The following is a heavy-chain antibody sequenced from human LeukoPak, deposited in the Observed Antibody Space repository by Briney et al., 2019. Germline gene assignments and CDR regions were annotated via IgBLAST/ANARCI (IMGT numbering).Heavy chain of an antibody. J-gene: IGHJ3*02. CDR2: IYDSGST. CDR3: ARGYYDYVWGSYRSSSKGAFDI. CDR1: GGSIRSSYYY. D-gene: IGHD3-16*02. V-gene: IGHV4-39*01. Sequence: PSQTLSLTCTVSGGSIRSSYYYWGWIRQPPGKGLEWIGSIYDSGSTYYNPSLKSRVTISVDTSKNQFSLKLSSVTAADTAVYYCARGYYDYVWGSYRSSSKGAFDIWGQGTMVTVSS.